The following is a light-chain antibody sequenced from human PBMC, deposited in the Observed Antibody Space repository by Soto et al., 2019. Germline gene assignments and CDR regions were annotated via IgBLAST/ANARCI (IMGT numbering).Light chain of an antibody. CDR2: KAS. CDR1: QSINSW. J-gene: IGKJ1*01. V-gene: IGKV1-5*03. Sequence: DIQMTQSPSTLSASVGDRVTITCRASQSINSWLAWYQQKPGKAPKLLIHKASTLESGVPSRFSGSESGTEFTLTISSLQPDDFATYYCQQYDTYPWTFGQGTQVEI. CDR3: QQYDTYPWT.